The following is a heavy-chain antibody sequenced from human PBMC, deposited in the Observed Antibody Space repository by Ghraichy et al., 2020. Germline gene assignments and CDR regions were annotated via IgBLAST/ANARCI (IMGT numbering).Heavy chain of an antibody. CDR3: AKDRERDSSSWYPNWFDP. Sequence: GGSLRLSCPASGFTFSSYALSWVRQAPGKGLEWVSAISGSGGSTYYADSVKGRFTFSRDNSKNTLYLQMNSLRAEDTAVYYCAKDRERDSSSWYPNWFDPWGQGTLVTVSS. D-gene: IGHD6-13*01. CDR2: ISGSGGST. J-gene: IGHJ5*02. CDR1: GFTFSSYA. V-gene: IGHV3-23*01.